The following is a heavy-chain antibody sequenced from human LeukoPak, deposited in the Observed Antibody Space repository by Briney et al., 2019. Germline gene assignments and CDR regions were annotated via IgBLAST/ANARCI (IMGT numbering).Heavy chain of an antibody. V-gene: IGHV5-10-1*01. J-gene: IGHJ4*02. D-gene: IGHD2-21*02. CDR1: GYSFTSYW. CDR2: IDPSDSYT. CDR3: ARSYCGGDCPTDY. Sequence: PGESLKISCKGPGYSFTSYWISWVRQMPGKGLEWMGRIDPSDSYTNYSPSFQGHVTISADKSISTACLQWSSLKASDTAMYYCARSYCGGDCPTDYWGQGTLVTVSS.